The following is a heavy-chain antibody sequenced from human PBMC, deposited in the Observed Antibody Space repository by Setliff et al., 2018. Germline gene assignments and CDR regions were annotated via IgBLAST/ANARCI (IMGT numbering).Heavy chain of an antibody. CDR2: IHASGSA. CDR3: ARGWRDNGDYVYIQH. V-gene: IGHV4-4*08. J-gene: IGHJ1*01. Sequence: LSLTCTVSGDSMSDSYWIWIRQAPGKGLENIAFIHASGSAHHNPSLRSRVTISVDKSKNQFSLKLTSVTAADTAIYYCARGWRDNGDYVYIQHWGQGTLVTVSS. CDR1: GDSMSDSY. D-gene: IGHD4-17*01.